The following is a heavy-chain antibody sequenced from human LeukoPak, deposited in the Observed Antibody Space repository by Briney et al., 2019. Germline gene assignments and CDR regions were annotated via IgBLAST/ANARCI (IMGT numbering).Heavy chain of an antibody. CDR1: GFTFSSYG. Sequence: PGGSLRLSCAASGFTFSSYGMHWVRQAPGKGLEGVAVIWYDGSNKYYADSVKGRFTISRDNSKNTLYLQMNSLRAEDTAVYYCAKESFWSPPYYFDYWGQGTLVTVSS. V-gene: IGHV3-30*02. J-gene: IGHJ4*02. D-gene: IGHD3-3*01. CDR3: AKESFWSPPYYFDY. CDR2: IWYDGSNK.